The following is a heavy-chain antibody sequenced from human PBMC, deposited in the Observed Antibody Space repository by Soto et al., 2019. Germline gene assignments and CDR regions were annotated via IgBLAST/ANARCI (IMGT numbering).Heavy chain of an antibody. CDR1: GFTFSSYW. J-gene: IGHJ5*02. CDR2: IKQDGSEK. CDR3: ARVHDYGDWNWFDP. V-gene: IGHV3-7*01. Sequence: GGSLRLSCAASGFTFSSYWMSWVRQAPGKGLEWVANIKQDGSEKYYVDSVKGRFTISRDNAKNSLSLQLNSLRAEDTAVYYCARVHDYGDWNWFDPWGQGTLVTVSS. D-gene: IGHD4-17*01.